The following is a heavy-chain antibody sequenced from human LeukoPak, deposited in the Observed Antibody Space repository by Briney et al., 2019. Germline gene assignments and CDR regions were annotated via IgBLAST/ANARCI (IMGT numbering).Heavy chain of an antibody. CDR1: GFTFSNYA. CDR3: ASTPVSSHWYYEFDY. D-gene: IGHD6-13*01. Sequence: GGSLRLSCAASGFTFSNYAMHWVRQAPGKGLEWVAVISYDGSNKYYSDSVKGRFTISRDNSKNTLYLQMNSLRVEDTAVYYCASTPVSSHWYYEFDYWGQGTLVTVSS. CDR2: ISYDGSNK. V-gene: IGHV3-30*04. J-gene: IGHJ4*02.